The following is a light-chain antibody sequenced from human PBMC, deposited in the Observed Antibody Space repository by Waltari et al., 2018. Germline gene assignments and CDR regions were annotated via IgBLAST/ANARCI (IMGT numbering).Light chain of an antibody. CDR3: QVWHSREHVV. CDR2: DDS. Sequence: SYELTQPPSVSAAPGQTAKLTCGGNSIGSHSVHWYQQKPGQAPILVIYDDSARPSGIPERVSGSNSGNTATLTISGVEAGDEADYYCQVWHSREHVVFGGGTRVTVL. V-gene: IGLV3-21*02. CDR1: SIGSHS. J-gene: IGLJ2*01.